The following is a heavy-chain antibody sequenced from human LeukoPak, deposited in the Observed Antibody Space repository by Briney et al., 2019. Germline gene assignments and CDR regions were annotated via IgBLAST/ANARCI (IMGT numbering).Heavy chain of an antibody. CDR1: GYTFTSYD. D-gene: IGHD3-10*01. J-gene: IGHJ4*02. CDR2: MNPNSGNT. V-gene: IGHV1-8*01. CDR3: ARREYGSGSYHLVY. Sequence: ASVKVSCKASGYTFTSYDINWERQATGQGLEWMGWMNPNSGNTGYAQKFQGRVTMTTNTSISTAYMELSSLRSEDTAVYYCARREYGSGSYHLVYWGQGTLVTVSS.